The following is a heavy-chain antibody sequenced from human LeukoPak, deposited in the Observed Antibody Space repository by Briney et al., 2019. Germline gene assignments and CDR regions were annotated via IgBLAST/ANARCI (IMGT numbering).Heavy chain of an antibody. J-gene: IGHJ6*04. CDR2: IYYSGST. D-gene: IGHD3-16*01. Sequence: SETLSLTCTVSGGSISSSSYYWGWFRQPPGKGLEWIGSIYYSGSTYYNPSLKSRVTISVDASKNQFSLKLSSVTAADTAVYYCARGESSLGHPSLDVWGKGTTVTVSS. CDR3: ARGESSLGHPSLDV. CDR1: GGSISSSSYY. V-gene: IGHV4-39*01.